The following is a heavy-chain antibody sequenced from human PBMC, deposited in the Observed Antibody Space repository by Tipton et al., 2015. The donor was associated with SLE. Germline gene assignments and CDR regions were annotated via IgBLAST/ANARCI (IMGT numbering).Heavy chain of an antibody. CDR3: ARHKGVVYFYHYDGLDV. CDR1: GASISTYY. J-gene: IGHJ6*02. Sequence: TLSLTCTVSGASISTYYWSWIRQPPGKGLEWIGNVYDIDFTNYNPSLQSRVTISLDTSKNQFSLNLSSVTAADTAVYYCARHKGVVYFYHYDGLDVWGHGTTVTVSS. CDR2: VYDIDFT. V-gene: IGHV4-59*01. D-gene: IGHD3-3*01.